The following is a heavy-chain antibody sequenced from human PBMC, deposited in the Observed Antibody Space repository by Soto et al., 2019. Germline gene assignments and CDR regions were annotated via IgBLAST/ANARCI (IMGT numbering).Heavy chain of an antibody. CDR3: AKDRTTVTISGNWFDP. Sequence: GGSLRISCASSVFTFSIYAMHWVRQAPGKGLEWVAVISYDGSNKYYADSVKGRFTISRDNSKNTLYLQMNSLRAEDTAVYYCAKDRTTVTISGNWFDPWGQGTMVTVSS. CDR2: ISYDGSNK. D-gene: IGHD4-17*01. V-gene: IGHV3-30*18. J-gene: IGHJ5*02. CDR1: VFTFSIYA.